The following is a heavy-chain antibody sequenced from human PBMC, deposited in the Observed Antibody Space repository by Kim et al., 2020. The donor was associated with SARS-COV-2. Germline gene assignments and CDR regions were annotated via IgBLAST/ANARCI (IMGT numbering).Heavy chain of an antibody. J-gene: IGHJ2*01. CDR2: IYYSGIT. D-gene: IGHD3-10*01. Sequence: SETLSLTCTVSGGSISSGGYYWSWIRQHPGKGLEWIGYIYYSGITYYNPSLKSRVTISVDTSKNQFSLKLSSVTAADTAVYYCARSRFGAGSWYFDLWGRGTLVTVSS. V-gene: IGHV4-31*03. CDR3: ARSRFGAGSWYFDL. CDR1: GGSISSGGYY.